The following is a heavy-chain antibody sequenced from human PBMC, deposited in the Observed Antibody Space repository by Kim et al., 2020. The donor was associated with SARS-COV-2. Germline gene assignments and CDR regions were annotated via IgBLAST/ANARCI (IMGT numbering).Heavy chain of an antibody. CDR1: GGSISSGSYY. CDR3: ARDARSPAAILSWFDP. Sequence: SETLSLTCTVSGGSISSGSYYWSWIRQPAGKGLEWIGRIYTSGSTNYNPSLKSRVTISVDTSKNQFSLKLSSVTAADTAVYYCARDARSPAAILSWFDPWGQGTLVTVSS. CDR2: IYTSGST. D-gene: IGHD2-2*02. J-gene: IGHJ5*02. V-gene: IGHV4-61*02.